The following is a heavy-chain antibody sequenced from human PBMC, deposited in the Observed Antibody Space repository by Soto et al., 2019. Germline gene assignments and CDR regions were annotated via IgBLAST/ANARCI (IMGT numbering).Heavy chain of an antibody. Sequence: PSVKVSCKASGYTFTGYYMHWVRQAPGQGLEWMGWINPNSGGTNYAQKFQGRVTMTRDTSISTAYMELSRLRSDDTAVYYCARDRRFLEWFFDYSGLGTLVTGSS. V-gene: IGHV1-2*02. CDR1: GYTFTGYY. CDR2: INPNSGGT. D-gene: IGHD3-3*01. CDR3: ARDRRFLEWFFDY. J-gene: IGHJ4*02.